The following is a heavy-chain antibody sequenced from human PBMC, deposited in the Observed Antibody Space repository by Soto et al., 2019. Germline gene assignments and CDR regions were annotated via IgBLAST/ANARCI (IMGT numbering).Heavy chain of an antibody. V-gene: IGHV3-9*01. CDR1: GFTFDDYA. D-gene: IGHD6-13*01. J-gene: IGHJ4*02. Sequence: EVQLVESGGGLVQPGRSLRLSCAASGFTFDDYAMHWVRQAPGKGLEWVSGIRWNSGSIGYADSVKGRFTISRDNAKNSLYLQMNSLRAEDTALYYCAKGGTASAGILRFDYWGQGTLVTVSS. CDR3: AKGGTASAGILRFDY. CDR2: IRWNSGSI.